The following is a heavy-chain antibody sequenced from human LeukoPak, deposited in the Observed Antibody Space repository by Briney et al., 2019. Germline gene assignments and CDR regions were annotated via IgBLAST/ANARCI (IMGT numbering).Heavy chain of an antibody. V-gene: IGHV3-30*18. Sequence: GGSLRLSCAASGFTFSSYGMHWVRQAPGKGLEWVAVISYDGSNKYYADSVKGRFTISRDNSKNTLYLQMNSLRAEDTAVYYCAKDLTTMIVVVITSPLGGWGQGTLVTVSS. CDR3: AKDLTTMIVVVITSPLGG. CDR1: GFTFSSYG. J-gene: IGHJ4*02. D-gene: IGHD3-22*01. CDR2: ISYDGSNK.